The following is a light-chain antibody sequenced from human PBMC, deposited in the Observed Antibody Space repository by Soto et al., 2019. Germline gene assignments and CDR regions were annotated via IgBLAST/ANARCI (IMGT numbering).Light chain of an antibody. CDR1: QSVSSY. Sequence: EIMMTQSPATLSVSPGERATLSCRASQSVSSYLAWYQQKPGQAPRLLIYGASTRATGIPARFSGSGSGTDVTLTISSLQSEDFAVYYCQQYTNWTLTFGQGTRLEIK. CDR2: GAS. J-gene: IGKJ5*01. V-gene: IGKV3-15*01. CDR3: QQYTNWTLT.